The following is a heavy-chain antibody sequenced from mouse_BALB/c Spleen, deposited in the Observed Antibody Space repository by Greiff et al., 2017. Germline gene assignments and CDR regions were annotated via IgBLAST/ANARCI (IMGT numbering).Heavy chain of an antibody. CDR2: ISNGGGST. V-gene: IGHV5-12-2*01. J-gene: IGHJ2*01. D-gene: IGHD2-4*01. CDR3: ARRDDYDYYFDY. CDR1: GFTFSSYT. Sequence: EVQGVESGGGLVQPGGSLKLSCAASGFTFSSYTMSWVRQTPEKRLEWVAYISNGGGSTYYPDTVKGRFTISRDNAKNTLYLQMSSLKSEDTAMYYCARRDDYDYYFDYWGQGTTLTVSS.